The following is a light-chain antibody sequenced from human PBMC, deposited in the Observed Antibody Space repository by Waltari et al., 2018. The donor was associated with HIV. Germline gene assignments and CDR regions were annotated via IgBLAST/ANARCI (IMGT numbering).Light chain of an antibody. J-gene: IGKJ2*01. V-gene: IGKV3-11*01. CDR2: DAA. Sequence: EIVLTQSPATLSLSPGERATLSCRASQSVSSSLAWYQQKPGQAPRLLIYDAAHRATGIAARVSGSGSGTDFTLTISSLEPEDFAVYYCQQRSHWPPMYTFGQGTKLEIK. CDR3: QQRSHWPPMYT. CDR1: QSVSSS.